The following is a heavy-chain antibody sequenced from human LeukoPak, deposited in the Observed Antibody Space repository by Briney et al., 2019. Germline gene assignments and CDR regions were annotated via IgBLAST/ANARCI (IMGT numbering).Heavy chain of an antibody. Sequence: KPSETLSLTCTVSGGSVSSGSYYWSWIRQPPGKGLEWIGSISYSGSTNYDPSLKSRVTISVDTSKNQFSLQLSSVTAADTAFYYCVRERSFFGENYWGQGTLVTVSS. D-gene: IGHD3-10*01. CDR3: VRERSFFGENY. V-gene: IGHV4-39*02. CDR2: ISYSGST. CDR1: GGSVSSGSYY. J-gene: IGHJ4*02.